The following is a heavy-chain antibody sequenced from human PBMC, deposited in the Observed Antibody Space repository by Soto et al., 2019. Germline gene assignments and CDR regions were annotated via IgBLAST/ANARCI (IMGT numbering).Heavy chain of an antibody. D-gene: IGHD3-16*01. CDR1: GFSLSNSGVG. V-gene: IGHV2-5*02. Sequence: SGPTLVNPTQTLQLTCNFSGFSLSNSGVGVGLIRQPPGKALEWLALIYWDDDKRFRPSLQSRLTITKDTSKNQVVLTMTNMDLVDTATYYCAHRAGQGYGHWGQGTQVTVSS. CDR3: AHRAGQGYGH. J-gene: IGHJ4*02. CDR2: IYWDDDK.